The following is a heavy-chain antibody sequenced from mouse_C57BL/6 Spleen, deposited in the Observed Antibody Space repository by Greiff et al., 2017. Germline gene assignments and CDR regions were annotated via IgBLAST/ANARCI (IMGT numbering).Heavy chain of an antibody. Sequence: EVQLQQSGPELVKPGASVKISCKASGYTFTDYYMNWVKQSHGKSLEWIGDINPNNGGTSYNQKFKGKATLTVDKSSSTAYMELRSLTSEDSAVYYCAKGLLRPWFAYWGQGTLVTVSA. V-gene: IGHV1-26*01. CDR1: GYTFTDYY. CDR3: AKGLLRPWFAY. D-gene: IGHD1-1*01. J-gene: IGHJ3*01. CDR2: INPNNGGT.